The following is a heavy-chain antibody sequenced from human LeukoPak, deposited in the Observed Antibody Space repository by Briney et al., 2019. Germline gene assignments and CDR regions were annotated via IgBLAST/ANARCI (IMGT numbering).Heavy chain of an antibody. CDR2: INYSEST. CDR1: GGSVSSTTYY. Sequence: SETLSLPCTVSGGSVSSTTYYWSWIRQPPGKGLEWIVSINYSESTYYNPSLKRRVTISVDTSENQFSLKLSSVTTADTAVYYCAGYFVDGSGKYYFDYWGQGTLVTVSS. V-gene: IGHV4-39*01. D-gene: IGHD3-10*01. J-gene: IGHJ4*02. CDR3: AGYFVDGSGKYYFDY.